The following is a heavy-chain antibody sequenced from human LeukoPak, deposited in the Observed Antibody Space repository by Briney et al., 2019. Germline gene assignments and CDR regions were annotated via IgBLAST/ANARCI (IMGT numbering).Heavy chain of an antibody. V-gene: IGHV4-59*11. CDR1: GGSISSHY. CDR2: IYYSGST. Sequence: SETLSLTCTVSGGSISSHYWSWIRQPPGKGLEWIGYIYYSGSTNYNPSLKSRVTISVDTSKNQFSLKLSSVTAADTAVYYCAREGEQLGGVDYRGQGTLVTVSS. CDR3: AREGEQLGGVDY. J-gene: IGHJ4*02. D-gene: IGHD6-6*01.